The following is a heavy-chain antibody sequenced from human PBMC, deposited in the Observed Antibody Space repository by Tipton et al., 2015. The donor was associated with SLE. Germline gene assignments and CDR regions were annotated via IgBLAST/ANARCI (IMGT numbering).Heavy chain of an antibody. J-gene: IGHJ4*02. CDR2: IYYSGSA. D-gene: IGHD7-27*01. V-gene: IGHV4-39*02. CDR3: ARETGDPFE. CDR1: GGSISISNYY. Sequence: GLVKPSETLFLTCGVYGGSISISNYYWAWIRQPPGKGLEWIGSIYYSGSAHYNPSLSSRVAIYVDPSNNQFFLSLNSVTAADTARYFCARETGDPFEWGQGTLVTVSS.